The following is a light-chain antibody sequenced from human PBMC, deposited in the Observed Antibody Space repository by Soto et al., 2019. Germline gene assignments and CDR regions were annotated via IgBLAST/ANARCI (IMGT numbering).Light chain of an antibody. V-gene: IGLV2-14*03. CDR1: SSDVGGYNY. CDR3: SSYTTSNTRQIV. Sequence: QSVLTQPASVSGSPGQSINISCTGTSSDVGGYNYVSWYQHHPGKAPKLIIYDVSNRPSGVSNPFSGSKSGNTASLTISGLQPEDDADYYCSSYTTSNTRQIVFGTVTKVTVL. J-gene: IGLJ1*01. CDR2: DVS.